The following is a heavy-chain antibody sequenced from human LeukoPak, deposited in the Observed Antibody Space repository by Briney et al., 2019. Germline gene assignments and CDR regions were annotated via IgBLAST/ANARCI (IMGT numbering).Heavy chain of an antibody. V-gene: IGHV3-74*01. CDR2: INSDGSST. Sequence: GGSLRLSCAASGFTFSSYAMSWVRQAPGKGLVWVSRINSDGSSTSYADSVKGRFTISRDNAKNTLYLQMNSLRAEDTAVYYCAGGRSGLIDYWGQGTLVTVSS. D-gene: IGHD3-16*01. CDR3: AGGRSGLIDY. CDR1: GFTFSSYA. J-gene: IGHJ4*02.